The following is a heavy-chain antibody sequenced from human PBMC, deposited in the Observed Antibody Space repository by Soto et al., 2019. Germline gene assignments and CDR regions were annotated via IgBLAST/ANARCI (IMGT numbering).Heavy chain of an antibody. J-gene: IGHJ4*02. CDR2: IYYSGST. CDR1: GDSISSSSYY. V-gene: IGHV4-39*01. D-gene: IGHD3-3*01. Sequence: SETLSLTCSVSGDSISSSSYYWGWIRQPPGKGLEWIGSIYYSGSTYYNPSLKSRVTISVDTSKNQFSLKLSSVTAADTAVYYCARRKYYDFWSGYYTGIDYWGQGTLVTVSS. CDR3: ARRKYYDFWSGYYTGIDY.